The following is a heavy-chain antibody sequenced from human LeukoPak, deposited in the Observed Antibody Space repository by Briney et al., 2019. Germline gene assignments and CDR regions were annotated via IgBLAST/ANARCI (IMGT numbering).Heavy chain of an antibody. CDR3: ASVGIYGDYSDPHDDY. CDR2: INHSGST. V-gene: IGHV4-34*01. J-gene: IGHJ4*02. CDR1: GXSFSGYY. D-gene: IGHD4-17*01. Sequence: SETLSLTCAVYGXSFSGYYWSWIRQPPGKGLEWIGEINHSGSTNYNPSLKSRVTISVDTSKNQFSLRLSSVTAADTAVYYCASVGIYGDYSDPHDDYWGQGTLVTVSS.